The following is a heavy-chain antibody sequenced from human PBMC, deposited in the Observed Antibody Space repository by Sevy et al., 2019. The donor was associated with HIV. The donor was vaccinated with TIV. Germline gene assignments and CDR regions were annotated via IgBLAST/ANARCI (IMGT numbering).Heavy chain of an antibody. D-gene: IGHD5-12*01. J-gene: IGHJ5*02. CDR1: GGSISAYY. CDR2: IYDTGST. Sequence: SETLSLTCTVSGGSISAYYWSWLRQPPGKGLEYIGDIYDTGSTYCNPSLKSRVTIVVDTSKNQFSLNLRSVTAVDTAVSYCAGAPPVRSGDDSLNWLDPWGQGILVTVSS. CDR3: AGAPPVRSGDDSLNWLDP. V-gene: IGHV4-59*12.